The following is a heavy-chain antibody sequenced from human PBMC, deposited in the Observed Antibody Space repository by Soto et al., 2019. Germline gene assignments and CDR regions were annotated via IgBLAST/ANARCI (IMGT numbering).Heavy chain of an antibody. D-gene: IGHD2-15*01. J-gene: IGHJ5*02. CDR2: ISSNGGST. CDR3: VKDQDLLPSHNWFDP. V-gene: IGHV3-64D*08. Sequence: GGSVRLSCSASGFTFSSYAMHWVRQAPGKGLEYVSAISSNGGSTYYADSVKGRFTISRDNSKNTLYLQMSSLRAEDTAVYYCVKDQDLLPSHNWFDPWGQGTLVTVSS. CDR1: GFTFSSYA.